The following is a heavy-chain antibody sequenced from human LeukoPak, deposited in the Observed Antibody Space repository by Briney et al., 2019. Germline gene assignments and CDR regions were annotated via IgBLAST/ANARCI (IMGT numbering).Heavy chain of an antibody. V-gene: IGHV1-69*05. D-gene: IGHD1-26*01. J-gene: IGHJ5*02. Sequence: SVKVSCKASGGTFSSYAISWARQAPGQGLEWMGGIIPIFGTANYAQKFQGRVTITTDESTSTAYMELSSLRSEDTAVYYCARADVGDNWFVPWGQGTLVTVSS. CDR2: IIPIFGTA. CDR3: ARADVGDNWFVP. CDR1: GGTFSSYA.